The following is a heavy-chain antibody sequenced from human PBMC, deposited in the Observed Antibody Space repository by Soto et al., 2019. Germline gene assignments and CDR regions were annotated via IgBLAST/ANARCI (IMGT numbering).Heavy chain of an antibody. CDR2: IYYSGST. CDR1: GGSISSGGYY. V-gene: IGHV4-31*03. J-gene: IGHJ2*01. D-gene: IGHD4-17*01. Sequence: SETLSLTCTVSGGSISSGGYYWSWIRQHPGKGLERIGYIYYSGSTYYIPSLKSRVTISVDTSKNQFSLKLSSVTAADTAVYYCARDLVSWDYGDYDWYFDLWAVAPWSPSPQ. CDR3: ARDLVSWDYGDYDWYFDL.